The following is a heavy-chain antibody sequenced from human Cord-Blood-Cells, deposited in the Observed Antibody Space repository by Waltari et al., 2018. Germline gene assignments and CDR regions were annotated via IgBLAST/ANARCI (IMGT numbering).Heavy chain of an antibody. CDR3: ARQYCSGGSCNYWYFDL. J-gene: IGHJ2*01. CDR1: GGSFSGYY. Sequence: QVQLQQWGAGLLKPSETLSLTCAVYGGSFSGYYWSWIRQPPGTGLEWIGEINHSGSTHSNPYLKGRVTISVDPSKNQFALRLSAVTAADTAVYYCARQYCSGGSCNYWYFDLWGRGTLVTVSS. D-gene: IGHD2-15*01. CDR2: INHSGST. V-gene: IGHV4-34*01.